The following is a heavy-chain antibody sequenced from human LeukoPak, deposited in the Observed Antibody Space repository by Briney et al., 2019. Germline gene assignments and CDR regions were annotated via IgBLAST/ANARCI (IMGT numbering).Heavy chain of an antibody. CDR1: GGSFSGYY. V-gene: IGHV4-34*01. Sequence: PSETLSLTCAVYGGSFSGYYWSWIRQPSGKGLEWIGEINHSGSTNYNPSLKSQVTISVDTSKNQFSLKLSSVTAADTAVYYCAAAAAGLNWFDPWGQGTLVTVSS. CDR3: AAAAAGLNWFDP. CDR2: INHSGST. D-gene: IGHD6-13*01. J-gene: IGHJ5*02.